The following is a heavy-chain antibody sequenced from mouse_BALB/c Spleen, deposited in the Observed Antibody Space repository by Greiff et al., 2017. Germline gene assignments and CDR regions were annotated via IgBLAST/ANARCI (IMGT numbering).Heavy chain of an antibody. D-gene: IGHD2-2*01. V-gene: IGHV5-6*01. J-gene: IGHJ3*01. CDR1: GFTFSSYG. CDR3: ARQDGYDGGFAY. CDR2: ISSGGSYT. Sequence: EVQVVESGGDLVKPGGSLKLSCAASGFTFSSYGMSWVRQTPDKRLEWVATISSGGSYTYYPDSVKGRFTISRDNAKNTLYLQMSSLKSEDTAMYYCARQDGYDGGFAYWGQGTLVTVSA.